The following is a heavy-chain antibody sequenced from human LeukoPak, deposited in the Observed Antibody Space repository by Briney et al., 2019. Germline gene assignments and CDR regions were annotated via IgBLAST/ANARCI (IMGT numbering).Heavy chain of an antibody. D-gene: IGHD2/OR15-2a*01. J-gene: IGHJ4*02. V-gene: IGHV3-74*01. CDR3: TSFYETN. CDR1: GFIFSNYG. Sequence: PGGSLRLSCAASGFIFSNYGMNWVRQAPGKGLVWVSHVNSDGSATSYADSVKGRFTISRDNAKNTVYLHMNSLGVEDTAVYYCTSFYETNWGQGTLVTVSS. CDR2: VNSDGSAT.